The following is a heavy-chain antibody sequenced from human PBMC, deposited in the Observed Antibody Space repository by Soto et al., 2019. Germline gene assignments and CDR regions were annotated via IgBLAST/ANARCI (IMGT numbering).Heavy chain of an antibody. CDR3: AREGGSYYYYYGMDG. J-gene: IGHJ6*02. CDR2: IYYTGST. D-gene: IGHD1-26*01. Sequence: SGTRSLTCTLPCFSINSYYWSWIPQPPRKGLEWIGYIYYTGSTNYNPSLKSRVTISVDTSKNQFSLKLSSVTAADTAVYYCAREGGSYYYYYGMDGWGQGTTVTVSS. V-gene: IGHV4-59*01. CDR1: CFSINSYY.